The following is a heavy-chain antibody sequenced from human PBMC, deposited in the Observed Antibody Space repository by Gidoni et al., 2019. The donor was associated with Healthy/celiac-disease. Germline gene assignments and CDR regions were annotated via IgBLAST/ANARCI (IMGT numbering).Heavy chain of an antibody. CDR2: IRSKAYGGTT. CDR1: GFTFGDYA. J-gene: IGHJ4*02. D-gene: IGHD4-4*01. V-gene: IGHV3-49*04. CDR3: TTVTTFYY. Sequence: EVQLVESGGGLVQPGRSLRLSCTAAGFTFGDYAMSWVRQAPGKGLEWVGFIRSKAYGGTTEYAASVKGRFTISRDDSKSIAYLQMNSLKTEDTAVYYCTTVTTFYYLGQGTLVTVSS.